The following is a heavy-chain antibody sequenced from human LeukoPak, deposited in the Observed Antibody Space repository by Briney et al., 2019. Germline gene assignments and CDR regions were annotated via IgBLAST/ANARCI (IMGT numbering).Heavy chain of an antibody. Sequence: SETLSLTCAVYGGSFSGYYWSWIRQPPGKGLEWIGEINHSGSTNYNPSLKSRVTISVDTSKNQSSLKLSSVTAADTAVYYCAGGARAYYYYYMDVWGKGTTVTVSS. CDR1: GGSFSGYY. D-gene: IGHD6-6*01. CDR3: AGGARAYYYYYMDV. CDR2: INHSGST. V-gene: IGHV4-34*01. J-gene: IGHJ6*03.